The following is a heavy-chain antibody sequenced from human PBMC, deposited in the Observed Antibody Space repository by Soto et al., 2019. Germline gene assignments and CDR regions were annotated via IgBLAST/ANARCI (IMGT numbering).Heavy chain of an antibody. V-gene: IGHV5-51*01. D-gene: IGHD6-13*01. CDR3: ARHGSSWYVSKYNWFDP. CDR2: IYPGDSDT. Sequence: PGESLKISCKGSGYSFTSYWIGWVRQMPGKGLEWMGIIYPGDSDTRYSPSFQGQVTISADKSISTAYLQWSSLKASDTAMYYCARHGSSWYVSKYNWFDPWGQGTLVTVSS. CDR1: GYSFTSYW. J-gene: IGHJ5*02.